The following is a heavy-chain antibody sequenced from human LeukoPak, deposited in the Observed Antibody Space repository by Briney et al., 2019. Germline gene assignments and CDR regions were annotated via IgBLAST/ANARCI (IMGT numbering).Heavy chain of an antibody. D-gene: IGHD2-15*01. Sequence: SVKVSCKASGGTFSSYAISWVRQAPGQGLEWMGGIIPIFGTANYAQKFQGRVTITADESTSTAYMELSSLRAEDTAVYYCARVLRYCSGGNCYSGGLGYMDVWGKGTTVTISS. CDR3: ARVLRYCSGGNCYSGGLGYMDV. V-gene: IGHV1-69*13. J-gene: IGHJ6*03. CDR1: GGTFSSYA. CDR2: IIPIFGTA.